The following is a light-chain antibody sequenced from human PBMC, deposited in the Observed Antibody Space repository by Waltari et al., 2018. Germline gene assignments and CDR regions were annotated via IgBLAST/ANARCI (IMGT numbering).Light chain of an antibody. CDR2: KAS. Sequence: DIQMTQSPSTRSASVGDRVTITCRASQSISSWLAWYQQKPGKAPKLLIYKASSLESGFPSRFSGSGSGTEFTLTISSLQPDDFATYYCQQYNRYSNTFGQGTKLEIK. CDR1: QSISSW. J-gene: IGKJ2*01. CDR3: QQYNRYSNT. V-gene: IGKV1-5*03.